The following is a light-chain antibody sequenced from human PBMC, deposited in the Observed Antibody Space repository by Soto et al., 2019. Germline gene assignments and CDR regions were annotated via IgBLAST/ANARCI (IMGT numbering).Light chain of an antibody. J-gene: IGLJ2*01. V-gene: IGLV2-14*01. CDR2: EVS. Sequence: QSALTQPASVSGSPGQSITISCTGTSSDVGGYNFVSWYQHHPDKAPKLIIFEVSNRPSGVSNRFSGSKSGSTASLTISGLQAEDEADYYCSSYTSSSTPYVVLGGGTKVTVL. CDR3: SSYTSSSTPYVV. CDR1: SSDVGGYNF.